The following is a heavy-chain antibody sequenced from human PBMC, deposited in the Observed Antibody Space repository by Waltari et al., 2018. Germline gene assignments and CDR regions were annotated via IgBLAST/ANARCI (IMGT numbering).Heavy chain of an antibody. V-gene: IGHV3-30*02. D-gene: IGHD1-26*01. CDR2: IRYDGSNK. J-gene: IGHJ4*02. CDR3: AKGSGSYDY. CDR1: GSTFSRHG. Sequence: QVQLVESGGGVVQPGGSLILSRAATGSTFSRHGMHWVRQAPGKGLEWVAFIRYDGSNKYYADSVKGRFTISRDNSKNTLYLQMNSLRAEDTAVYYCAKGSGSYDYWGQGTLVTVSS.